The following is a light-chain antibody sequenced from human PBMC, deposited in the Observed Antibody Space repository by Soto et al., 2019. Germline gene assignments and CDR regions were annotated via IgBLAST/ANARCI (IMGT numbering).Light chain of an antibody. V-gene: IGKV1-5*03. CDR2: KAS. CDR3: QQYNTYPLT. Sequence: DIQMTQSPSTLSASVGDRVTITCRASQSISTWLAWYQQKPGKAPKLLIYKASSLEGGVPSRFGGSGSGTLFNITISSLHPDDSATYYCQQYNTYPLTFGGGTTVDIK. CDR1: QSISTW. J-gene: IGKJ4*01.